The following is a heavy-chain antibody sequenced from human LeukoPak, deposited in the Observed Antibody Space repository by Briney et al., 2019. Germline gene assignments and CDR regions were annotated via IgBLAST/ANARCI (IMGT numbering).Heavy chain of an antibody. CDR1: GYTFTSYG. CDR3: ARAPYCTNGVCSFDY. V-gene: IGHV1-18*01. D-gene: IGHD2-8*01. J-gene: IGHJ4*02. CDR2: ISAYNGNT. Sequence: GASVKVSCKASGYTFTSYGISWVRQAPGQGLEWMGRISAYNGNTNYAQKLQGRVTMTTDTSTSTAYMELRSLRSDDTAVYYCARAPYCTNGVCSFDYWGQGTLVTVSS.